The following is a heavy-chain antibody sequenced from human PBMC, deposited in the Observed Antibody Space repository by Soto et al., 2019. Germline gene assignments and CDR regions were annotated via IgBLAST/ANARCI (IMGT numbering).Heavy chain of an antibody. CDR3: ARLEGLATISYYFDF. D-gene: IGHD3-9*01. CDR2: IYYRGNA. CDR1: DDSINSDKYY. J-gene: IGHJ4*02. V-gene: IGHV4-39*01. Sequence: SETLSLTCSVSDDSINSDKYYWGWIRQPPGKGLEWIGSIYYRGNAYYNPSLQTRVTISLDKSKSQFSLKLNSVPAADSAVHFCARLEGLATISYYFDFWGPGALVTVSS.